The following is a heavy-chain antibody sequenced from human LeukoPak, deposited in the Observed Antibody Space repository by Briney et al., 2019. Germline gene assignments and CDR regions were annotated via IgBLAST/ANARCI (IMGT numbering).Heavy chain of an antibody. Sequence: SETLSLTCTVSGGSISSFYWSWIRQPAGKGLEWIGRIYTSGSTNYNPSLKSRVTISVDTSKTHFSLKLSSVTAADTAVYYCARDRALGSGKYYFDYWGQGTLVTVSS. CDR2: IYTSGST. J-gene: IGHJ4*02. D-gene: IGHD3-16*01. CDR3: ARDRALGSGKYYFDY. V-gene: IGHV4-4*07. CDR1: GGSISSFY.